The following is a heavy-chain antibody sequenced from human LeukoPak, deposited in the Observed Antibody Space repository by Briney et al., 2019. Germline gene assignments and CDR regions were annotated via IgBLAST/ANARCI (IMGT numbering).Heavy chain of an antibody. V-gene: IGHV4-34*01. Sequence: PSETLSLTCAVYGGSFSGYYWSWIRQPPGKGLEWIGEINHSGSTNYNPSLKSRVTISVDTSKNQFSLKLSSVTAADTAVYYCARHSPAATYYYYYGMDVWGQGTTVTVSS. CDR3: ARHSPAATYYYYYGMDV. J-gene: IGHJ6*02. CDR2: INHSGST. D-gene: IGHD2-2*01. CDR1: GGSFSGYY.